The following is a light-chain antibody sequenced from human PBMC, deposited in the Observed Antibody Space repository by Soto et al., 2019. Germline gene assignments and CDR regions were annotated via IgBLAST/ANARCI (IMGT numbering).Light chain of an antibody. CDR3: QQYGSSPEWT. Sequence: EIVLMQSPGTLSLSPGERATLSCRASQTLRRTYIAWYQQKPGQAPRVLIYGASKRATGIPDRFSGSGSGTDFSLTISRLEPEDFAVYYCQQYGSSPEWTFGQGTKVDIK. CDR1: QTLRRTY. CDR2: GAS. V-gene: IGKV3-20*01. J-gene: IGKJ1*01.